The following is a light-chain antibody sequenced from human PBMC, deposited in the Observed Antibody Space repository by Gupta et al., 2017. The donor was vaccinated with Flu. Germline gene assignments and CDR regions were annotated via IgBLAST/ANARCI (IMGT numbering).Light chain of an antibody. CDR2: EDS. Sequence: PGQTAIITCSGDKLGDKFVCWHQQKPGQSPVLGIYEDSKRPSGIPERVSGSNSATTASMTSSGTQAVEEYYYYCQEWNSSTGVFGGGTKLTVL. J-gene: IGLJ2*01. V-gene: IGLV3-1*01. CDR3: QEWNSSTGV. CDR1: KLGDKF.